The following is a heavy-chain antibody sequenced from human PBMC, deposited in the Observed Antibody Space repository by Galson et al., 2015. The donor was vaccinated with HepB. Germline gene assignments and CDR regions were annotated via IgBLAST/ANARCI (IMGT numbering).Heavy chain of an antibody. V-gene: IGHV3-13*04. CDR3: ARGAYGDANWSFDL. Sequence: SLRLSCAASGFTFSSHDMHWVRQPTGQGLEWVSAIGAPGDTYYPASVQGRFTISRENAKNSLYLQMNSLTAGDTAVYYCARGAYGDANWSFDLWGRGTLVTVSS. J-gene: IGHJ2*01. CDR2: IGAPGDT. CDR1: GFTFSSHD. D-gene: IGHD4-17*01.